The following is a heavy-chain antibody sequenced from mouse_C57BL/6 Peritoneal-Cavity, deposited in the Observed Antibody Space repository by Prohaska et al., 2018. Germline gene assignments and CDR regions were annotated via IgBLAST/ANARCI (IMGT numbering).Heavy chain of an antibody. V-gene: IGHV1-59*01. Sequence: QRTGQGLEWIGVIDPSDSYTNYNQKFKGKATLTVDTSSSTAYMQLSSLTSEDSAVYYCARVGVAYWGQGTLVTVSA. J-gene: IGHJ3*01. CDR2: IDPSDSYT. CDR3: ARVGVAY.